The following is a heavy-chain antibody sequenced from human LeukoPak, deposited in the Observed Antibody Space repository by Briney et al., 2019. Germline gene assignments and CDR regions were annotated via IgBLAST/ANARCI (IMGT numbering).Heavy chain of an antibody. Sequence: ETLSLTCTVSGGSISSSSYYWGWVRQAPGKGLEWVANIKQDGSEKYYVDSVKGRFTSSRDNAKTSLYLEMNSLRAEDTAVYYCARDSKGYSGYDLGGGLDYWGQGTLVIVSS. CDR1: GGSISSSSYY. CDR2: IKQDGSEK. J-gene: IGHJ4*02. D-gene: IGHD5-12*01. V-gene: IGHV3-7*01. CDR3: ARDSKGYSGYDLGGGLDY.